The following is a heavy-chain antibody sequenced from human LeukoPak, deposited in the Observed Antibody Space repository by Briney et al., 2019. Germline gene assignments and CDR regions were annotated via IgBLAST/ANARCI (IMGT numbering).Heavy chain of an antibody. CDR2: IYYSGST. CDR3: ARGGSYFGY. D-gene: IGHD1-26*01. J-gene: IGHJ4*02. CDR1: GGSLSTYY. Sequence: PSETLSLTCTVSGGSLSTYYWSWIRQPPGKGLERIGYIYYSGSTNYNPSLKSRVTISVDTSKNQFSLKLSSVTAADTAVYYCARGGSYFGYWGQGTLVTVSS. V-gene: IGHV4-59*01.